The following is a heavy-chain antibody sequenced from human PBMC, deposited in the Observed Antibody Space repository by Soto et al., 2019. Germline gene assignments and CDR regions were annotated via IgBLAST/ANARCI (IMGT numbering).Heavy chain of an antibody. CDR3: ATHYDSSGYYYGWRSSEFDY. J-gene: IGHJ4*02. Sequence: ASVKVSCKVSGYTLTELSMHWVRQAPGKGLEWMGGFDPEDGETIYAQKFQGRVTMTEDTSTDTAYMELSSLRSEDTAVYYCATHYDSSGYYYGWRSSEFDYWGQGTLVTVSS. D-gene: IGHD3-22*01. CDR1: GYTLTELS. CDR2: FDPEDGET. V-gene: IGHV1-24*01.